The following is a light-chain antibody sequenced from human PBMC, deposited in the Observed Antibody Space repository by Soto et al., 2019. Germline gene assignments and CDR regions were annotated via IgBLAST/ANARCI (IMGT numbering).Light chain of an antibody. V-gene: IGKV3-15*01. J-gene: IGKJ1*01. CDR3: QHYNNWLRT. CDR1: QSIGSN. CDR2: DAS. Sequence: EIVMTQSPATLSVSPGERVTLSCRASQSIGSNLAWFQQKPGQAPRLLIYDASTRPTGMPARFIGRGSGTEFTLTISSLQSEDFAVYYCQHYNNWLRTFGQGTKVDIK.